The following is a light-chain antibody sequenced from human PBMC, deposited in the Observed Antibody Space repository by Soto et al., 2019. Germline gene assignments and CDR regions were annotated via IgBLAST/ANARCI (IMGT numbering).Light chain of an antibody. J-gene: IGKJ4*01. CDR1: QSLLHSNGETY. CDR3: LQRMQLPLT. V-gene: IGKV2D-29*01. CDR2: EVS. Sequence: DIVMTQTPLSLSVTLGQPASISCKSSQSLLHSNGETYLYRYLQTPGQPLQPLIYEVSNRFSGVPDRFSGSGSGTDFSLKISRVEAEDVAVYHCLQRMQLPLTFGRGTKVEIK.